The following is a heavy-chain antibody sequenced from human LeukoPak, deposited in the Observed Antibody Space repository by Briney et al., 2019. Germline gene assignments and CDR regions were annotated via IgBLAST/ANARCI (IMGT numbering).Heavy chain of an antibody. V-gene: IGHV3-23*01. J-gene: IGHJ6*03. CDR1: GFTFSSYG. D-gene: IGHD3-10*01. CDR3: ARDQSFGDPYYYYYYMDV. CDR2: ISGSGGST. Sequence: GGTLRLSCAASGFTFSSYGMSWVRQAPGKGLEWVSAISGSGGSTYYADSVKGRFTISRDNSKNSLYLQMNSLRAEDTAVCYCARDQSFGDPYYYYYYMDVWGKGTTVTVSS.